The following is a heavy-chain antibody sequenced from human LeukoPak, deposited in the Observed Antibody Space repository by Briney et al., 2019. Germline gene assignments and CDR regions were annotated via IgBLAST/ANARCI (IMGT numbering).Heavy chain of an antibody. J-gene: IGHJ4*02. CDR2: ISSSSSYI. V-gene: IGHV3-21*01. Sequence: PGGSLRLSCAASGFTFSSYSMTWVRQAPGKGLEWVSSISSSSSYIYYADSVKGRFTISRDNAKNSLYLQMNSLRAEDTAVYYCARASYGDPYYFDYWGQGTLVTVSS. CDR3: ARASYGDPYYFDY. D-gene: IGHD4-17*01. CDR1: GFTFSSYS.